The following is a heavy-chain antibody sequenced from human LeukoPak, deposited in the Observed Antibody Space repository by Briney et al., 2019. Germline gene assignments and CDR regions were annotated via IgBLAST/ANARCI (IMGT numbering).Heavy chain of an antibody. Sequence: PSETLSLTCTVSGYSISNGYYWGWIRQPPGKGLEWVGSIYHRGSTYYNPSLRSRVTISLDRSKKKFSLKLTSVSAADTAVYFCARGAEYYAIWRGYAGYSDYWGQGISVTVSS. V-gene: IGHV4-38-2*02. D-gene: IGHD3-3*01. CDR1: GYSISNGYY. CDR2: IYHRGST. J-gene: IGHJ4*02. CDR3: ARGAEYYAIWRGYAGYSDY.